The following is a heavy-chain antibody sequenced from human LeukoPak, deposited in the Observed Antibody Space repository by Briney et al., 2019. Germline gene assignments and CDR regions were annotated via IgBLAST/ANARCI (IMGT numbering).Heavy chain of an antibody. CDR3: AKPLGTSTIDFLIDY. V-gene: IGHV3-30*18. Sequence: PGRSLRLSCAASEFTFSSYGMHWVRQAPGKGLEWVAVISRDGSDKFYADPVKGRFTISRDNSKNTLYLQMDSLRAEDTAMYYCAKPLGTSTIDFLIDYWGQGTLVTVSS. J-gene: IGHJ4*02. CDR2: ISRDGSDK. D-gene: IGHD7-27*01. CDR1: EFTFSSYG.